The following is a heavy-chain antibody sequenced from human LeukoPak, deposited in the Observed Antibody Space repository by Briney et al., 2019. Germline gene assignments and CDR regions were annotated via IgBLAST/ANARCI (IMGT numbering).Heavy chain of an antibody. CDR3: ARGPYDFWSGYQVYYFDY. V-gene: IGHV1-3*01. J-gene: IGHJ4*02. Sequence: ASVKVSCKASGYTFTSYAMHWVRQAPGQRLEWMGWINAGNGNTKYSQKFQGRVTITRDTSASTAYMELSSLRSEDTAVYYCARGPYDFWSGYQVYYFDYWGQGTLVTVSS. CDR1: GYTFTSYA. D-gene: IGHD3-3*01. CDR2: INAGNGNT.